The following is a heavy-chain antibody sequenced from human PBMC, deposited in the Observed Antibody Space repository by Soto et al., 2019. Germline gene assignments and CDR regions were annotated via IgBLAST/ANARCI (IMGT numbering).Heavy chain of an antibody. D-gene: IGHD4-17*01. J-gene: IGHJ6*02. CDR2: ISSSSSYI. Sequence: EVQLVESGGGLVKPGGSLRLSCAASGFTFSSYSMNWVRQAPGKGLEWVSSISSSSSYIYYADSVKGRFTISRDNAKNSLYLQMNSLRAEDTAVYYCARHMDYGEYREDYYYYGMDVWGQGTTVTVSS. CDR3: ARHMDYGEYREDYYYYGMDV. V-gene: IGHV3-21*01. CDR1: GFTFSSYS.